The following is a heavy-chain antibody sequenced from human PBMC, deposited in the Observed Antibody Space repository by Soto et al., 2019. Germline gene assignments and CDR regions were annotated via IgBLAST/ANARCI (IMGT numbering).Heavy chain of an antibody. D-gene: IGHD2-2*01. CDR1: GFTFSSYA. J-gene: IGHJ4*02. CDR2: ISGSGGST. CDR3: AKDQLGYCSSTSCQEADY. Sequence: GGSLRLSCAASGFTFSSYAMSWVRQAPGKGLEWVSAISGSGGSTYYADSVKGRFTISRDNSKNTLYLQMNSLRAEDTAVYYCAKDQLGYCSSTSCQEADYWGQGTLVTVSS. V-gene: IGHV3-23*01.